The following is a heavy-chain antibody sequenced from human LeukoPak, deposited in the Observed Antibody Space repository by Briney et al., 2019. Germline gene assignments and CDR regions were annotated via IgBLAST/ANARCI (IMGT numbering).Heavy chain of an antibody. CDR3: ARVLIPAAILNWYSDL. D-gene: IGHD2-2*02. CDR1: GGSFSGYY. Sequence: SETLSLTCAVYGGSFSGYYWSWIRQPPGKGLEWIGEINHSGSTNYNPSLKSRVTISVDTSKNQFSLKLSSVTAADTAVFYCARVLIPAAILNWYSDLWGRGTLVTVSS. J-gene: IGHJ2*01. V-gene: IGHV4-34*01. CDR2: INHSGST.